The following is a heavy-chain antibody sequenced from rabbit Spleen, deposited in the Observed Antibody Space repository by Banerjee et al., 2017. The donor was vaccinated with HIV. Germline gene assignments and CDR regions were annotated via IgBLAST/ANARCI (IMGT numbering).Heavy chain of an antibody. V-gene: IGHV1S40*01. CDR1: GFSFSSDYD. J-gene: IGHJ5*01. CDR3: ARGDVSNGDFYSLGWLDL. Sequence: QSLEESGGDLVKPGASLTLTCTASGFSFSSDYDMCWVRQAPGEGLEWIGCIYTGSGSTYYASWVNGRFTISKTSSTTVTLQMTSLTAADTATYFCARGDVSNGDFYSLGWLDLRGPGTLVTVS. D-gene: IGHD2-1*01. CDR2: IYTGSGST.